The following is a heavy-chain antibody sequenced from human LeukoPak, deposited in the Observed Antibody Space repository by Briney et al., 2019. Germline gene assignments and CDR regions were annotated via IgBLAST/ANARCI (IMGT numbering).Heavy chain of an antibody. CDR2: MNPNSGNT. V-gene: IGHV1-8*03. D-gene: IGHD1-26*01. CDR1: GGTFSSYA. J-gene: IGHJ6*03. Sequence: ASVKVSCKASGGTFSSYAISWVRQAPGQGLEWMGWMNPNSGNTGYAQKFQGRVTITRNTSISTAYMELSSLRSEDTAVYYCARGLLEGDYMDVWGKGTTVTVSS. CDR3: ARGLLEGDYMDV.